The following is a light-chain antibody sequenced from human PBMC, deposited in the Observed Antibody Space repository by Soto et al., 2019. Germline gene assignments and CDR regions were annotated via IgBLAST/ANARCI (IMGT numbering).Light chain of an antibody. Sequence: QSVLTQSPSVSAAPGQKVTISCSGSSSNIGNNYVSWYQQLPGTAPKLLIYDNNKRPSAIPDRFSGSKSGTSGTLDITGLQTGEEADYYCATWDGSLPGEVFGGGTKLTVL. CDR1: SSNIGNNY. J-gene: IGLJ2*01. CDR3: ATWDGSLPGEV. V-gene: IGLV1-51*01. CDR2: DNN.